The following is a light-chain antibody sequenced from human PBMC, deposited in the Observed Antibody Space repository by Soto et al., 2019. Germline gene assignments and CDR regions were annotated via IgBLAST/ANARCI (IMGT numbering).Light chain of an antibody. V-gene: IGKV3-11*01. CDR3: QQRSNWPPIT. CDR1: QSVSRY. Sequence: EIVLTQSPATLSLSPGERATLSCRASQSVSRYLAWYQQKPGQAPSLLIYDASNRATGIPARFSGSGSGTDFTLTISSLEPEDFAVYYCQQRSNWPPITFGQGTRLEIK. J-gene: IGKJ5*01. CDR2: DAS.